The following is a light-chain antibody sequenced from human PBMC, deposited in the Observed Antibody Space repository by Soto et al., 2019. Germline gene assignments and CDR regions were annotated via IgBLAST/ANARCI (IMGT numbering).Light chain of an antibody. CDR1: QSVSSSY. Sequence: EIVLTQSPGTLSLSPGERATLSCRASQSVSSSYLAWYQQKPGQAPRLLIYGASSRATGIPDRFSGSGSGTDFTLTISRLEPEDVAVYYCQQHGSSAPGYTFGQGTKLEIK. CDR3: QQHGSSAPGYT. V-gene: IGKV3-20*01. CDR2: GAS. J-gene: IGKJ2*01.